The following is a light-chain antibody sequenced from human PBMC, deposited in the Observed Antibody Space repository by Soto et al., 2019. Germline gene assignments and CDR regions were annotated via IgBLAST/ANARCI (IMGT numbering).Light chain of an antibody. Sequence: EIVLTQSPGTLSLSPGERATLSCRASQSVSSNYLAGYQQKPGQAPRLLIYGASRGAAGIPDRFSGSGSGTDFTLTISRLEPEDFAVYFCQQYGRSPMFTLGQGTKVDIK. V-gene: IGKV3-20*01. CDR2: GAS. CDR3: QQYGRSPMFT. J-gene: IGKJ2*01. CDR1: QSVSSNY.